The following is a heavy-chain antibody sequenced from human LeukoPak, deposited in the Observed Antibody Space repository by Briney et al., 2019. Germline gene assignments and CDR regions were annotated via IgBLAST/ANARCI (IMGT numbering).Heavy chain of an antibody. V-gene: IGHV3-53*01. Sequence: PGGSLRLSCAASGFTVSSNDMSWVRQAPGKGLEWVSVIYSGGSTYYADSVKGRFTISRDNSKNTLYLQLNSLRAADTAVYYCARGGPNWNLFDYWGQGTLVTVSS. D-gene: IGHD1-1*01. CDR2: IYSGGST. J-gene: IGHJ4*02. CDR1: GFTVSSND. CDR3: ARGGPNWNLFDY.